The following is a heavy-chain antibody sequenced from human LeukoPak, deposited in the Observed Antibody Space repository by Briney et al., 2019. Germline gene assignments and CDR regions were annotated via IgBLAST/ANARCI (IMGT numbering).Heavy chain of an antibody. V-gene: IGHV1-2*06. Sequence: GASVKVSCKASGYNFIAYYIHWVRQAPGRGLEWMGRINPNSGGTNYAQKFQGRVIMTRDTSISTAYMELSRLRSDDTAVYYCARTTYYDFWSGALDVWGKGTTVTVSS. D-gene: IGHD3-3*01. CDR1: GYNFIAYY. CDR3: ARTTYYDFWSGALDV. CDR2: INPNSGGT. J-gene: IGHJ6*04.